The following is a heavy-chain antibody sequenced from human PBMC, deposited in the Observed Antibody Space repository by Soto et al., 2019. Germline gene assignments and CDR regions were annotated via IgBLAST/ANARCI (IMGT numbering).Heavy chain of an antibody. D-gene: IGHD3-22*01. V-gene: IGHV4-59*01. Sequence: SETLSLTCTVSGGSISSYYWSWIRQPPGKGLEWIGYIYYSGSTNYNPSLKSRVTISVDTSKNQFSLKLSSVTAADTAVYYCARDRVVGYYDSSGYYKNYWGHPWGQGTLVTVS. CDR2: IYYSGST. J-gene: IGHJ5*02. CDR1: GGSISSYY. CDR3: ARDRVVGYYDSSGYYKNYWGHP.